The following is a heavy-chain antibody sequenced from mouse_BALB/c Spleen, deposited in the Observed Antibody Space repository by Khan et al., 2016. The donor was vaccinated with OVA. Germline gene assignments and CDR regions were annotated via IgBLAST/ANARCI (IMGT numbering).Heavy chain of an antibody. V-gene: IGHV5-17*02. Sequence: EVQLVESGGGLVQPGGSRKLSCAASGFTFSNFGMHWVRQAPKKGLEWVAYISSGSSTLYYVDTVKGRFTISRDNPKKTLFLQMTSLRSEDTAIYYCARSGGNFHWYFDVWGAGTSVTVSS. J-gene: IGHJ1*01. CDR1: GFTFSNFG. D-gene: IGHD2-1*01. CDR3: ARSGGNFHWYFDV. CDR2: ISSGSSTL.